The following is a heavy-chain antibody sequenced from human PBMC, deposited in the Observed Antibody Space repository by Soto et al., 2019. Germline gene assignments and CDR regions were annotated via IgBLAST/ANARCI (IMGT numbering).Heavy chain of an antibody. D-gene: IGHD2-21*02. Sequence: QVQLQESGPGLVKPSQTLSLTCTVSGGSISSGDYYWGWIRQPPGKGLEWIGYIYYSGSTYYNPSLKSRVTIAVDTSKDQFSLKLSSVTAADTAVYYCARFGGDYGYNWFDPWGQGTLVTGSS. V-gene: IGHV4-30-4*01. CDR2: IYYSGST. J-gene: IGHJ5*02. CDR3: ARFGGDYGYNWFDP. CDR1: GGSISSGDYY.